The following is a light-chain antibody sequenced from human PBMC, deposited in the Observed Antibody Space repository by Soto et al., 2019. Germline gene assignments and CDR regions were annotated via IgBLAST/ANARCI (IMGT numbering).Light chain of an antibody. CDR2: GAS. CDR3: QQYGSSPWT. CDR1: QSVSSSY. Sequence: EIVLKQSPGTLSLSPGERGTLCCRASQSVSSSYLAWYQQKPGQAPRLLIYGASSRATGIPDRFSGSGSGTDFTLTISRLEPEDFAVYYCQQYGSSPWTFGQGTKVDI. J-gene: IGKJ1*01. V-gene: IGKV3-20*01.